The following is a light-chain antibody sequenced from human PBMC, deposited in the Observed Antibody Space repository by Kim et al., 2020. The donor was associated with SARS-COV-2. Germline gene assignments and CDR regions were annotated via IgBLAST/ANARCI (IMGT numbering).Light chain of an antibody. J-gene: IGKJ2*01. CDR3: QQSHTSLYT. V-gene: IGKV1-39*01. CDR1: QSIGNY. CDR2: GAS. Sequence: SASVRDSVTITCRASQSIGNYLHWYQQKPGKAPKLLIYGASSLLSGVPSRFSGSGSETDFTLTISTLQPEDFATYFCQQSHTSLYTFGQGTKLEI.